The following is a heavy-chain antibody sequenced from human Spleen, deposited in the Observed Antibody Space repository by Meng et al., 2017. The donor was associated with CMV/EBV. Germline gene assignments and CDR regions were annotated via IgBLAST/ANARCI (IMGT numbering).Heavy chain of an antibody. CDR1: GGSFSGYY. J-gene: IGHJ6*02. CDR2: INHCGST. V-gene: IGHV4-34*01. D-gene: IGHD4-23*01. Sequence: SETLSLTCAVYGGSFSGYYWSWIRQPPGKGLEWIVEINHCGSTNYNPSLKSRVTISVDSSKNQFSLKLSSVTAADTAVYYCWSLLRAGGYYYGMDVWGQGTTVTVSS. CDR3: WSLLRAGGYYYGMDV.